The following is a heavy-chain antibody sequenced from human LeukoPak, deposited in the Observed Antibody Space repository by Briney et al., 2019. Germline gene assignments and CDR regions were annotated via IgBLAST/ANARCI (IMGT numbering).Heavy chain of an antibody. Sequence: GASLRLSCAASGFTFSSFAMSWVRRAPGKGLEWVSYISSSGSTIYYADSVKGRFTISRDNAKNSLYLQMNSLRAEDTAVYYCAREGGYSYGSVDYWGQGTLVTVSS. CDR2: ISSSGSTI. J-gene: IGHJ4*02. D-gene: IGHD5-18*01. CDR3: AREGGYSYGSVDY. CDR1: GFTFSSFA. V-gene: IGHV3-48*03.